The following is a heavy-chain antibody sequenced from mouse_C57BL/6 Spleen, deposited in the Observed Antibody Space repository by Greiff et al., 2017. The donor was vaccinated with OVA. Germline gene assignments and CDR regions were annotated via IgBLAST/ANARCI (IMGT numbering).Heavy chain of an antibody. CDR2: ISYDGSN. V-gene: IGHV3-6*01. CDR3: AKEGGLPYFDV. Sequence: EVQLQESGPGLVKPSQSLSLTCSVTGYSITSGYYWNWIRQFPGNKLEWMGYISYDGSNNYNPSPKNRISITRDTSKNQFFLKLNSVTTEDTATYYCAKEGGLPYFDVWGTGTTVTVSS. CDR1: GYSITSGYY. J-gene: IGHJ1*03.